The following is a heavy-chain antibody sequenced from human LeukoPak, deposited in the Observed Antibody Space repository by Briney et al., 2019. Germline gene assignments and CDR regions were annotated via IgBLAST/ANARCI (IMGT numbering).Heavy chain of an antibody. D-gene: IGHD3-22*01. Sequence: GGSLRLSCAASGFTFSSYRMSWVRQAPGKGLEWVANIKQDGSEKYYVDSVKGRFTISRDNAKNSLYLQMNSLRAEDTAVYYCATYYYYDSSGYYDAFDIWGQGTMVTVSS. CDR2: IKQDGSEK. J-gene: IGHJ3*02. CDR1: GFTFSSYR. V-gene: IGHV3-7*01. CDR3: ATYYYYDSSGYYDAFDI.